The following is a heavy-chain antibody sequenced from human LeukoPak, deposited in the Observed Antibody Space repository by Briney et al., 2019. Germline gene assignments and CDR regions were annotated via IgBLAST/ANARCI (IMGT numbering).Heavy chain of an antibody. J-gene: IGHJ3*01. CDR1: GFTFSTYW. Sequence: GRSLRLSCAASGFTFSTYWMNWVRQAPGKGLEWVADIKPDGSHVSYVDSVKGRFSISRDNAQNSLYLQVSSLRAEDTAIYYCAREGSLLGAFDVWGQGTMVTVSS. CDR3: AREGSLLGAFDV. V-gene: IGHV3-7*01. CDR2: IKPDGSHV.